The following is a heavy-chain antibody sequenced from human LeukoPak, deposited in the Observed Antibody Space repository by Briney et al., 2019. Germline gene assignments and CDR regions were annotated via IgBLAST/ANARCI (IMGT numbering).Heavy chain of an antibody. J-gene: IGHJ4*02. V-gene: IGHV1-2*02. Sequence: ASVKVSCKASGYTFTGYYMHWVRQAPGQGLEWMGWINPNSGGTTYAPKFQGRVTMTRDKSISTAYMELSSLRSDDTAVYYCATSSGSYSWDYFDYWGQGTLVTVSS. D-gene: IGHD1-26*01. CDR2: INPNSGGT. CDR3: ATSSGSYSWDYFDY. CDR1: GYTFTGYY.